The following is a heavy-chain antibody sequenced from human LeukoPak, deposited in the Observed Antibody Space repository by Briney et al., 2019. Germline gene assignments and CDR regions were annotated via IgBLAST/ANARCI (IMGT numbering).Heavy chain of an antibody. V-gene: IGHV3-30*14. CDR1: GFTFSSYA. D-gene: IGHD5-24*01. J-gene: IGHJ3*01. Sequence: PGGSLRLSCAASGFTFSSYAMHWVRQAPGKGLEWVAVISYDGSNKYYADSVKGRFTISRDNSKNTLYLQMNSLRAEDTAVYYCARDLLGGMGKAYNWGQGTMVTVSS. CDR3: ARDLLGGMGKAYN. CDR2: ISYDGSNK.